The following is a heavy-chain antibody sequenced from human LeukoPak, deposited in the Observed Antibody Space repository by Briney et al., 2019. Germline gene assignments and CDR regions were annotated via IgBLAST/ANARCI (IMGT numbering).Heavy chain of an antibody. CDR3: ARARPAYYDYVWGSYGFDY. D-gene: IGHD3-16*01. V-gene: IGHV3-21*01. J-gene: IGHJ4*02. Sequence: GGSLRLSCAASGFTFSSYSMNWVRQAPGKGLEWVSSISSSSSYIYYADSVKGRFTISRDNAKNSLYLQMNSLRAEDTAVYYCARARPAYYDYVWGSYGFDYRGQGTLVTVSS. CDR1: GFTFSSYS. CDR2: ISSSSSYI.